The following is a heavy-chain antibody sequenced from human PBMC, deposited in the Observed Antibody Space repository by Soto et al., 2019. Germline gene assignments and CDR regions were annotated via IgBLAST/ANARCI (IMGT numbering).Heavy chain of an antibody. Sequence: QVQLVQSGAEVKKPGSSVKVSCKASGGTFNNYAFGWVRQAPGQGLEWMGGIIPVFGTVNNAEKFQGRVTITADESTSTAFMEVSNLRSEDSAVYYCVRTIFTRPYYAMDVWGQGTTVSVSS. CDR3: VRTIFTRPYYAMDV. V-gene: IGHV1-69*12. J-gene: IGHJ6*02. D-gene: IGHD3-3*01. CDR2: IIPVFGTV. CDR1: GGTFNNYA.